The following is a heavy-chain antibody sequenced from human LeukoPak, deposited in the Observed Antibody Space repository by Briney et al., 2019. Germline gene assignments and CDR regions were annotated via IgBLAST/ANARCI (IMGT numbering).Heavy chain of an antibody. CDR2: ISSSGSTI. CDR3: ARDGDRSWEPPDGAFDI. V-gene: IGHV3-11*04. D-gene: IGHD1-26*01. J-gene: IGHJ3*02. CDR1: GFTFSDYY. Sequence: GGSLRLSCAASGFTFSDYYMSWIRQAPGKGLEWVSYISSSGSTIYYADSVKGRFTISRDNAKNSLYLQMNSLRAEDTAVYYCARDGDRSWEPPDGAFDIWGQGTMVTVSS.